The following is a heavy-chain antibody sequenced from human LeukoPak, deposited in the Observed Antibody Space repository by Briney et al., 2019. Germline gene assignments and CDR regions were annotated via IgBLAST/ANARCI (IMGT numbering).Heavy chain of an antibody. CDR1: GYTFTSYG. V-gene: IGHV1-18*01. J-gene: IGHJ5*02. D-gene: IGHD2-15*01. Sequence: ASVKVSCKASGYTFTSYGISWVRQAPGQGLEWMGWISAYNGNTNYAQKLQGRVTMTTDTSTSTAYMELRSLRSDDTAVYYCARDFYCSGGSCNWFDPWGQGTLVTVSS. CDR3: ARDFYCSGGSCNWFDP. CDR2: ISAYNGNT.